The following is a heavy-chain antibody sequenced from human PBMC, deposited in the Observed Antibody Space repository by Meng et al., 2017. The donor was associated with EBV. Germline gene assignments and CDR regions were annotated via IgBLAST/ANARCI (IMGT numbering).Heavy chain of an antibody. CDR3: ARAEIAAAGRLDY. J-gene: IGHJ4*02. Sequence: GRAGRCGVGGKKPGSSVKVSCKASGGTFSSYAISWVRQAPGQGLEWMGGIIPIFGTANYAQKFQGRVTITADKSTSTAYMELSSLRSEDTAVYYCARAEIAAAGRLDYWGQGTLVTVSS. V-gene: IGHV1-69*06. CDR1: GGTFSSYA. CDR2: IIPIFGTA. D-gene: IGHD6-13*01.